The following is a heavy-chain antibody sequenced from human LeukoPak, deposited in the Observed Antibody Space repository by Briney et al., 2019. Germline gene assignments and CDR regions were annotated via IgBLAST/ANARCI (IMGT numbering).Heavy chain of an antibody. CDR2: ISTYNGDT. J-gene: IGHJ4*02. D-gene: IGHD7-27*01. V-gene: IGHV1-18*01. CDR3: ARGTGHGLDY. Sequence: ASVKVSCKVSGYTFTSYGITWVRQAPGQGLEWMGWISTYNGDTKYAQKFQGSVTMTTDTSTSTVYVDLRSLRPDDTAVYYCARGTGHGLDYWGQGTLVTVSS. CDR1: GYTFTSYG.